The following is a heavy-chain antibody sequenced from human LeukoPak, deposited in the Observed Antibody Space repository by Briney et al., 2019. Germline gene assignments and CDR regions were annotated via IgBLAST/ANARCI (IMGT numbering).Heavy chain of an antibody. CDR3: ARDANIEATLDWFDP. CDR1: GGTFSSYA. V-gene: IGHV1-69*04. Sequence: SVKVSCKASGGTFSSYAISWVQQAPGQGLEWMGRIIPISGITNYAQKFQGRVTITADKSTSTAYMELSSLRSEDTAVYHCARDANIEATLDWFDPWGQGTLVTVSS. D-gene: IGHD5-12*01. CDR2: IIPISGIT. J-gene: IGHJ5*02.